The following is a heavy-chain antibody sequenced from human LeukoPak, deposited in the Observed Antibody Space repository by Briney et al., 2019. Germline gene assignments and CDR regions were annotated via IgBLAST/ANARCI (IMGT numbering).Heavy chain of an antibody. Sequence: SEALSLTCTVSGGSVSSGTFDWSWIRQPPGKGLEWIGYIYYTGNTNYNPSLKSRVTISEDTSKNQVSLELSSVTAADTAVYYCVRHSRVVTFDYWGQGNLVTVSS. CDR3: VRHSRVVTFDY. CDR1: GGSVSSGTFD. V-gene: IGHV4-61*01. D-gene: IGHD2-15*01. CDR2: IYYTGNT. J-gene: IGHJ4*02.